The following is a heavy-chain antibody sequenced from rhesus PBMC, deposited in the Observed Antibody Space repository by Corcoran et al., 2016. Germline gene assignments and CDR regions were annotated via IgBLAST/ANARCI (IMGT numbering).Heavy chain of an antibody. Sequence: VQLQESGPGLVKPSETLSLTCAVSGGSISDNSYCNWICQPPGKGLEWIGKIYGSSGSTYNNPSIKSRVTISKDTSKNQFSLKLSSVTAADTAVYYCASGHGSLDVWGRGVLVTVSS. CDR1: GGSISDNSY. CDR3: ASGHGSLDV. V-gene: IGHV4S9*01. CDR2: IYGSSGST. J-gene: IGHJ5-2*02.